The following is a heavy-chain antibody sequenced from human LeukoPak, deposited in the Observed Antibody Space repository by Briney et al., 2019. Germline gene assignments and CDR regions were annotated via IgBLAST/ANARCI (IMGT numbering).Heavy chain of an antibody. D-gene: IGHD6-13*01. J-gene: IGHJ4*02. CDR3: VKDLYKGDSASWYFFHY. CDR2: ISANGGST. V-gene: IGHV3-64D*06. CDR1: GFTFSNYA. Sequence: GGSLRLSCAASGFTFSNYAMHWVRQAPGKGLEYVSVISANGGSTYHADSVKGRFTISRDTSKNTLYLQMSSLRAEDTAMYYCVKDLYKGDSASWYFFHYWGQGTLVTVSS.